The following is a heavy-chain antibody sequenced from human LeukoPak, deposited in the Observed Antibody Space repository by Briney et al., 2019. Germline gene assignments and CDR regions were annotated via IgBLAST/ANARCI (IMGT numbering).Heavy chain of an antibody. V-gene: IGHV4-38-2*02. CDR1: GYSISSGYY. D-gene: IGHD5-24*01. Sequence: SETLSLTCTVSGYSISSGYYWGWIRQPPGKGLEWIGSIYRSGSTYYNPSLKSRVTISVDTSKNQFSLKLSSVTAADTAVYYCARAGVEMATIVDYWGQGTLVTVSS. CDR3: ARAGVEMATIVDY. J-gene: IGHJ4*02. CDR2: IYRSGST.